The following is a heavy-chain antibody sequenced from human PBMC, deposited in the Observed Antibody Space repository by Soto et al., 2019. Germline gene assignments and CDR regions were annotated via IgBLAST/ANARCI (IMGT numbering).Heavy chain of an antibody. Sequence: GGSLRLSCAASGFTFSSYSMNWVRQAPGKGLEWVSYISSSSSTIYYADSVKGRFTISRDNAKNSLYLQMNSLRDEDTAVYYCARGYYYDSSGYYYRFWFDPWGQGTLVTVSS. CDR3: ARGYYYDSSGYYYRFWFDP. CDR2: ISSSSSTI. CDR1: GFTFSSYS. J-gene: IGHJ5*02. V-gene: IGHV3-48*02. D-gene: IGHD3-22*01.